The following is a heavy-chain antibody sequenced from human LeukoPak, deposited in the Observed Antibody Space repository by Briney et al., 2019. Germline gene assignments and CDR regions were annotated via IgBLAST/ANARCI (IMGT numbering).Heavy chain of an antibody. V-gene: IGHV4-59*04. D-gene: IGHD2-2*02. J-gene: IGHJ4*02. Sequence: ASETLSLTCTVSGGSISSYYWSWIRQPPGKGLEWIGYIYYSGSTYYNPSLKSRVTISVDTSKNQFSLKLSSVTAADTAVYYCASLGGYTDFDYWGQGTLVTVSS. CDR2: IYYSGST. CDR1: GGSISSYY. CDR3: ASLGGYTDFDY.